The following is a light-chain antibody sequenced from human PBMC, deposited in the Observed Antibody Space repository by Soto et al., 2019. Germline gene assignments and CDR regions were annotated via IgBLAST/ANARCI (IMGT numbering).Light chain of an antibody. CDR2: GAS. CDR3: QPYGSAPYT. CDR1: QSVSSSY. Sequence: EIVLTQSPGTLSLSPGERATLSCRASQSVSSSYLAWYQQKPGQAPRLLVYGASSRATGIPDRFSGSGSGTDFTLTISRLDPEEIAVYYCQPYGSAPYTFGQGTK. V-gene: IGKV3-20*01. J-gene: IGKJ2*01.